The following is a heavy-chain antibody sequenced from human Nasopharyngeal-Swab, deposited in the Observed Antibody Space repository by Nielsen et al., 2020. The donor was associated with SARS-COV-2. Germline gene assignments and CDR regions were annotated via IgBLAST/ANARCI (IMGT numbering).Heavy chain of an antibody. D-gene: IGHD3-22*01. CDR3: ARDLSYYDSSGYPGDY. V-gene: IGHV3-30-3*01. J-gene: IGHJ4*02. CDR2: ISYDGSNK. Sequence: WIRQPPGKGLEWVAVISYDGSNKYYADSVKGRFTISRDNSKNTLYLQMNSLRAEDTAVYYCARDLSYYDSSGYPGDYWGQGTLVTASS.